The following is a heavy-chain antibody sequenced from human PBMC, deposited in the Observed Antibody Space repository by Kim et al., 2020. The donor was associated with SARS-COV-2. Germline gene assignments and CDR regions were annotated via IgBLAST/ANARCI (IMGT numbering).Heavy chain of an antibody. Sequence: YASSVKGRFTIARGNAKSTLDLQMNGLRPEDTAVYYCARGSGNYGFDSWGQGILVAVSS. D-gene: IGHD2-15*01. J-gene: IGHJ4*02. CDR3: ARGSGNYGFDS. V-gene: IGHV3-74*01.